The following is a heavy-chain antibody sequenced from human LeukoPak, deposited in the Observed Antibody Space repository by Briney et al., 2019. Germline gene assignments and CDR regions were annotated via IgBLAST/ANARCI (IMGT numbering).Heavy chain of an antibody. CDR3: ARDNSVGDYAWWFDP. Sequence: ASVKVSCKAPGYTFTSYGISWVRQAPGQGLEWMGWISAYNGNTNYAQKLQGRITMSRDTSTSTVYMELSSLRSEDTAVYYCARDNSVGDYAWWFDPWGQGTLVTVSS. J-gene: IGHJ5*02. CDR1: GYTFTSYG. CDR2: ISAYNGNT. V-gene: IGHV1-18*01. D-gene: IGHD1-26*01.